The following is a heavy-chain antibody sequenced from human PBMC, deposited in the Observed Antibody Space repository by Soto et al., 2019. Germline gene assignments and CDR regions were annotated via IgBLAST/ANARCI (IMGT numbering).Heavy chain of an antibody. CDR2: IYYSGST. D-gene: IGHD6-13*01. CDR3: ARDSSSWSWDP. CDR1: GGAISSGDYY. J-gene: IGHJ5*02. V-gene: IGHV4-30-4*01. Sequence: SETLSLTCTVSGGAISSGDYYWSWIRQPPGKGLEWIGYIYYSGSTYYNPSLKSRVTISVDTSKNQFSLKLSSVTAADTAVYYCARDSSSWSWDPWGQGTLVSVSS.